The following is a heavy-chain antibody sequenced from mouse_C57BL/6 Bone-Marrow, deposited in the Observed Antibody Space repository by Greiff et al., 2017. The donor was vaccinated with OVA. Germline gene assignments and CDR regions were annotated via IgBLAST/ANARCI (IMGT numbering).Heavy chain of an antibody. V-gene: IGHV1-22*01. CDR1: GYTFTDYN. Sequence: VQLKESGPELVKPGASVKMSCKASGYTFTDYNMHWVKQSHGKSLEWIGDINPNNGGTSYKQKFKGKATLTEKKSSSTAYMGLRSLTSEDSAVYYCARSGVYFVSPFDYWGQGTTLTVSS. CDR3: ARSGVYFVSPFDY. D-gene: IGHD3-1*01. CDR2: INPNNGGT. J-gene: IGHJ2*01.